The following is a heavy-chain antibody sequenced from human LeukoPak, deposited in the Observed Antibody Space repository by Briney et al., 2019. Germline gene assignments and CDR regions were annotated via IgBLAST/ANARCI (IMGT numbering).Heavy chain of an antibody. D-gene: IGHD3-22*01. CDR2: ISGSGGST. CDR3: AKNWLLLPDY. CDR1: GFTFSSYA. V-gene: IGHV3-23*01. Sequence: PGGSLRLSCAASGFTFSSYAMSWVRQAPGKGLEWVSSISGSGGSTYYAASVKGRFTISRDNSKNPLYLQMNSLRAEDRAVYYCAKNWLLLPDYWGQGTLVTVSS. J-gene: IGHJ4*02.